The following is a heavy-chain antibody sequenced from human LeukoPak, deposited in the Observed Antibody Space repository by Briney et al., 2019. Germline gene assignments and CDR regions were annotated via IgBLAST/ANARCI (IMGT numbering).Heavy chain of an antibody. Sequence: PSETLSLTCTVSGGSPSSYYWNWIRQPPGKGLEWIGYVNYSGSTKYKPSLKSRATISVDTSKNQISLKLSSVTAADTAVYYCARGRAATPFDYWGQGTLVTVSS. CDR1: GGSPSSYY. V-gene: IGHV4-59*01. J-gene: IGHJ4*02. CDR2: VNYSGST. D-gene: IGHD1-26*01. CDR3: ARGRAATPFDY.